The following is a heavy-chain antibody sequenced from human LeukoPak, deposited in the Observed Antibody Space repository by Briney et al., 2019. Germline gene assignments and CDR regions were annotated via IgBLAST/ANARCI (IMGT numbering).Heavy chain of an antibody. J-gene: IGHJ6*03. CDR1: GFTFSGYW. CDR3: ARSAPAGFSYYSYYMDV. CDR2: IKQDRSEK. D-gene: IGHD6-25*01. V-gene: IGHV3-7*01. Sequence: GGSLRLSCAASGFTFSGYWMSWVRQAPGKGLEWVANIKQDRSEKYYVDSVKGRFTISRDNAKNTVYLQMNSLRAEDTAVYYCARSAPAGFSYYSYYMDVWGKGTTVTISS.